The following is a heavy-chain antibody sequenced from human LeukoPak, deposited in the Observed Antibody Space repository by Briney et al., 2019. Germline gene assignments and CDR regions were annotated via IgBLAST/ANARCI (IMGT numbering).Heavy chain of an antibody. J-gene: IGHJ3*02. Sequence: SDTLSLTCAVYGGSFSGYYWSWIRQPPGKGLEWIGEINHSGSTNYNPSLKSRVTISVDTSKNQFSLKLSSVTAADTAVYYCARAYNSGYFIFHAFDIWGQGTMVTVSS. CDR3: ARAYNSGYFIFHAFDI. D-gene: IGHD3-22*01. CDR2: INHSGST. CDR1: GGSFSGYY. V-gene: IGHV4-34*01.